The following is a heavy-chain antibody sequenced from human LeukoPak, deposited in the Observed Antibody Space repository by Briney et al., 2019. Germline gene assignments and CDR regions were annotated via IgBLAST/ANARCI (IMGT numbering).Heavy chain of an antibody. CDR1: GFTFSSYE. CDR2: ISSSGSTI. J-gene: IGHJ6*02. V-gene: IGHV3-48*03. D-gene: IGHD5-24*01. CDR3: ARRMRLQFRGLYYYYGMDV. Sequence: GGSLRLSCAASGFTFSSYEMNWVRQAPGKGLEWVSYISSSGSTIYYADSVKGRFTISRDNAKNSLYLQMNSLRAEDTAVYYCARRMRLQFRGLYYYYGMDVRGQGTTVTVSS.